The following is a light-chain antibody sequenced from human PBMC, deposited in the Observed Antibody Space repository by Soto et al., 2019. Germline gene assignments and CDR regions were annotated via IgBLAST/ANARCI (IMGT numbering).Light chain of an antibody. J-gene: IGLJ2*01. V-gene: IGLV3-1*01. CDR1: KLGDKY. CDR2: QDS. Sequence: SYELTQPPSVSVSPGQTASITCSGDKLGDKYACWYQQKPGQSPVLVIYQDSKRPSGIPERFSGSNSGNTATLTISGTQAMDEADYYCQAWDSSIHVVFGGGTKLIVL. CDR3: QAWDSSIHVV.